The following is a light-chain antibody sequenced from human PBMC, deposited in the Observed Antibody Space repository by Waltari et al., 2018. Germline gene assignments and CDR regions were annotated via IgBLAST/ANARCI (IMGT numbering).Light chain of an antibody. J-gene: IGLJ2*01. CDR1: PSDVACYSF. CDR2: EAS. CDR3: SSHAGSYSHVV. Sequence: QSALTQPRSVSGSPGQSGAISCTGTPSDVACYSFVSLYHQPPGQTPKLIIYEASNRPSGVPDRFSGSKSGNTASLTVSGLQAEDDADYYCSSHAGSYSHVVFGGGTKLTVL. V-gene: IGLV2-11*01.